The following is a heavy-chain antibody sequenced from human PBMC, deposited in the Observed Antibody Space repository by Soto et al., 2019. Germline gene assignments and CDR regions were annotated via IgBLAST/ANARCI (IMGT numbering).Heavy chain of an antibody. J-gene: IGHJ4*02. CDR3: ARTIAAAGPPLSYFDY. CDR2: INPSGGST. V-gene: IGHV1-46*01. CDR1: GYTFTSYY. D-gene: IGHD6-13*01. Sequence: ASVKVSCKASGYTFTSYYMHWVRQAPGQGLEWMGIINPSGGSTSYAQKFQGRVTMTRDTSTSTVYMELSSLRSEDTAVYYCARTIAAAGPPLSYFDYWGQGTLVTVSS.